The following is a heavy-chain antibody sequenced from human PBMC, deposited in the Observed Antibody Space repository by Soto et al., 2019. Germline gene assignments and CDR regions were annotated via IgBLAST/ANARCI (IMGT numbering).Heavy chain of an antibody. J-gene: IGHJ2*01. V-gene: IGHV4-39*07. D-gene: IGHD2-15*01. CDR2: IYYSGST. Sequence: SETLSLTCTVSGGSISSSSYYWGWIRQPPGKGLEWIGSIYYSGSTYYNPSLKSRVTISVDTSTNQFSLKLSSVTAADTAVYYCARGGRVYWYFDLWGRGTLVTVSS. CDR1: GGSISSSSYY. CDR3: ARGGRVYWYFDL.